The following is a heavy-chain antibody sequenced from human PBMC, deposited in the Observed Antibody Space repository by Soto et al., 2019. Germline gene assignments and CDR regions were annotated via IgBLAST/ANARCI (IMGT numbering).Heavy chain of an antibody. CDR2: INWNGGST. CDR1: GFTFDDYG. J-gene: IGHJ4*02. V-gene: IGHV3-20*04. CDR3: ARLYGRGWYGPGGY. Sequence: EVQLVESGGGVVRPGGSLRLSCAASGFTFDDYGMSWVRQAPGKGLEWVSGINWNGGSTGYADSVKGRFTISRDNAKNSLYLQVKSRRGEDTALYYCARLYGRGWYGPGGYWGQGTLVTVSS. D-gene: IGHD6-19*01.